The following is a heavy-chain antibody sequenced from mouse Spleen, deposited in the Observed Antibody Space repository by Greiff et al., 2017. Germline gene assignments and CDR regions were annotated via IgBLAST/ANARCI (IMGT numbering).Heavy chain of an antibody. J-gene: IGHJ2*01. CDR1: GFTFSSYA. Sequence: EVMLVESGGGLVKPGGSLKLSCAASGFTFSSYAMSWVRQTPEKRLEWVATISDGGSYTYYPDNVKGRFTISRDNAKNNLYLQMSHLKSEDTAMYYCARGLGGTRYFDYWGQGTTLTVSS. CDR3: ARGLGGTRYFDY. V-gene: IGHV5-4*03. CDR2: ISDGGSYT. D-gene: IGHD4-1*01.